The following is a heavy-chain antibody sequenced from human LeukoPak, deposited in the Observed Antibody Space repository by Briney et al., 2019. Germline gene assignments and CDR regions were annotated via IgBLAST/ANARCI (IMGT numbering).Heavy chain of an antibody. CDR1: GFTFSYYW. D-gene: IGHD3-22*01. V-gene: IGHV3-7*01. Sequence: GGSLRLSCAASGFTFSYYWMSWVRQAPGKGLEWVANIKQDGGEKYYVDSVKGRFTISRDNAKNSLYLQMNSLRAEDTAVYYCARDFRSGLSGSKCVYWGQGTLVTVSS. CDR3: ARDFRSGLSGSKCVY. J-gene: IGHJ4*02. CDR2: IKQDGGEK.